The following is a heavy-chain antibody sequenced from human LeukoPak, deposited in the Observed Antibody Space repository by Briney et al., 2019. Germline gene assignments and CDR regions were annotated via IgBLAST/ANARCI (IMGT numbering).Heavy chain of an antibody. V-gene: IGHV3-48*02. D-gene: IGHD3-22*01. J-gene: IGHJ4*02. CDR2: ISYSSSAI. CDR1: GFTFSTYS. Sequence: PGGSLRLSCVASGFTFSTYSMNWVRQAPRKGLEWVSYISYSSSAIYYAESVKGRFTISRDNAKNSLYLRMNSLRDEDTAVYYCARDSYGSSGYYYVSDYWGQGTLVTVSS. CDR3: ARDSYGSSGYYYVSDY.